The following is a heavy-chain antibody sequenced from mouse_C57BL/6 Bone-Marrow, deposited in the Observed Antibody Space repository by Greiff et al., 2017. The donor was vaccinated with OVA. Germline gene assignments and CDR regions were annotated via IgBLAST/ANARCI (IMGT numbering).Heavy chain of an antibody. CDR3: AANFWYFDV. V-gene: IGHV7-3*01. D-gene: IGHD4-1*01. CDR1: GFTFTDYY. J-gene: IGHJ1*03. Sequence: EVKLVESGGGLVQPGGSLSLSCAASGFTFTDYYMSWVRQPPGKALEWLGFIRNKANGYTTEYSASVKGRFTISRDNSQSILYLQMNALRAEDSATYYCAANFWYFDVWGTGTTVTVSS. CDR2: IRNKANGYTT.